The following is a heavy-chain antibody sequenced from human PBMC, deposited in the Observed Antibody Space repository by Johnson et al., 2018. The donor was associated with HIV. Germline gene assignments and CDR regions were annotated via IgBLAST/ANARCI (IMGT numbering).Heavy chain of an antibody. V-gene: IGHV3-13*01. J-gene: IGHJ3*02. CDR3: ARALRTALGSPWNGGYDAFDI. Sequence: VQLVESGGGLVQPGGSLRLSCAASGFTFSSYDMHWVRQATGKGLEWVSAIGTAGDTYYPGSVKGRFTLSRETAKHSLYLQMNSLRAGDTAVYYCARALRTALGSPWNGGYDAFDIWGQGTMVTVSS. CDR1: GFTFSSYD. CDR2: IGTAGDT. D-gene: IGHD1-1*01.